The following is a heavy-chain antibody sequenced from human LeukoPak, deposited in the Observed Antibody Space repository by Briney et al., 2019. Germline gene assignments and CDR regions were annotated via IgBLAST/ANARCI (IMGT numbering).Heavy chain of an antibody. CDR3: ARAYSSGWTYYFDY. CDR1: GFTFSSYV. CDR2: ISYDGSNE. Sequence: PGGSLRLSCAASGFTFSSYVMHWVRQAPGKGLEWVAIISYDGSNEYYADSVKGRFTISRDNSKNTLYLQMNSLRAEDTAVYFCARAYSSGWTYYFDYWGQGTLVTVSS. J-gene: IGHJ4*02. V-gene: IGHV3-30*04. D-gene: IGHD6-19*01.